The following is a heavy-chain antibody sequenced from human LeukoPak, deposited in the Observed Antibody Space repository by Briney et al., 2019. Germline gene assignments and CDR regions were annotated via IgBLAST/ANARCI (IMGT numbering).Heavy chain of an antibody. CDR3: ARALIAAAGTGYDAFDI. D-gene: IGHD6-13*01. CDR1: GFTVSSNY. Sequence: PGGSLRLSCAASGFTVSSNYMSWVRQAPGKGLEWVSVIYSGGSAYYADSVKGRFTISRDNSKNTLYLQMNSLRAEDTAVYYCARALIAAAGTGYDAFDIWGQGTMVTVSS. CDR2: IYSGGSA. J-gene: IGHJ3*02. V-gene: IGHV3-53*01.